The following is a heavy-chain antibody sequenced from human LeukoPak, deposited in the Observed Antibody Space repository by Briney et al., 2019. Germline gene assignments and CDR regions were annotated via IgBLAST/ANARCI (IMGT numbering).Heavy chain of an antibody. CDR1: GFTFSSYG. J-gene: IGHJ4*02. V-gene: IGHV3-30*18. CDR3: AKISTDY. Sequence: GGSLRLSCAASGFTFSSYGMHWVRQAPGKGLEWVAVISYDGSNKYYADSVKCRFTISRDNSKNTLYLQMNSLRAEDTAVYYCAKISTDYWGQGTLVTVSS. CDR2: ISYDGSNK.